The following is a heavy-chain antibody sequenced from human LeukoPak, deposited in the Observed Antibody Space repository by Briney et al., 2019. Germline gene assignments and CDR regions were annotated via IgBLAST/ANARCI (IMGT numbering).Heavy chain of an antibody. D-gene: IGHD6-13*01. CDR3: ARDLSSSWGAFDI. V-gene: IGHV1-8*03. J-gene: IGHJ3*02. CDR1: GYTFTSYD. Sequence: GASVKVSCKASGYTFTSYDINWVRQATGQGLEWMGWMNPNSGNTGYAQKFQGRVTITRNTSISTAYMELSSLRSEDTAVYYCARDLSSSWGAFDIWGQGTMVTVSS. CDR2: MNPNSGNT.